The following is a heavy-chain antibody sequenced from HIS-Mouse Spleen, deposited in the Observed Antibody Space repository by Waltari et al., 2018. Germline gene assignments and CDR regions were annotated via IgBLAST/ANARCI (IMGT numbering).Heavy chain of an antibody. Sequence: QLQLQESGPGLVKPSETLSLTCTVSGCPIRSSSYYWGWRRQPTGKGLEWIWSIYYSGSTYYNPSLKSRVTISVDTSKNQFSLKLSSVTAADTAVYYCAREIPYSSSWYDWYFDLWGRGTLVTVSS. V-gene: IGHV4-39*07. D-gene: IGHD6-13*01. CDR2: IYYSGST. CDR3: AREIPYSSSWYDWYFDL. J-gene: IGHJ2*01. CDR1: GCPIRSSSYY.